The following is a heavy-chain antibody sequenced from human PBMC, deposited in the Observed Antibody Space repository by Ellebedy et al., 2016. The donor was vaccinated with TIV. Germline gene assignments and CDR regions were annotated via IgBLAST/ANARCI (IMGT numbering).Heavy chain of an antibody. CDR1: GDSVSTDIG. J-gene: IGHJ2*01. CDR2: TYYRSKWYN. V-gene: IGHV6-1*01. Sequence: SETLSLTCVISGDSVSTDIGWNWIRQSPSRGLEWLGRTYYRSKWYNDYAVSLKSRITINPDTSKNLFSLQLSSVTAADTAVYYCARGRGYSFFVDLWGRGTLVTVSS. CDR3: ARGRGYSFFVDL. D-gene: IGHD5-18*01.